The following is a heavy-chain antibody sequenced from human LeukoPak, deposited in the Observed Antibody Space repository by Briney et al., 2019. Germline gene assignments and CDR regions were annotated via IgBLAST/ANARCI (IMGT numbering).Heavy chain of an antibody. Sequence: SQTLSLTCSVSGGSISIGDYYWSWIRQPPGKGLEWIGYIYYSGSTYYNPSLKSRVTISVDTSKNQFSLKLSSVTAADTAVYYCARCWREHCSSTSCYSGSPKGMDVWGQGTTVTVSS. V-gene: IGHV4-30-4*01. CDR2: IYYSGST. CDR1: GGSISIGDYY. D-gene: IGHD2-2*02. J-gene: IGHJ6*02. CDR3: ARCWREHCSSTSCYSGSPKGMDV.